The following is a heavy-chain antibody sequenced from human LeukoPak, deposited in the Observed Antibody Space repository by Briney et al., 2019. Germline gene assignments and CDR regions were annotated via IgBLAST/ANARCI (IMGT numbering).Heavy chain of an antibody. CDR3: ARGDRGEAYYYYMDV. CDR2: IIPIFGTA. V-gene: IGHV1-69*05. D-gene: IGHD3-10*01. Sequence: SVKDSCKASGGTLSRYAISWVRQAPGQGLEWMGGIIPIFGTANYAQKFQGRVTITTDESTSTAYMELSSLRSEDTAVYYCARGDRGEAYYYYMDVWGKGTTVTVSS. J-gene: IGHJ6*03. CDR1: GGTLSRYA.